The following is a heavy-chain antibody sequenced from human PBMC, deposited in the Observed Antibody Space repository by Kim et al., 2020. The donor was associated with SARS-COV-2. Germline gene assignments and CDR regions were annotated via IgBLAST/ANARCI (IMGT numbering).Heavy chain of an antibody. CDR2: ISGSGGNT. CDR3: AKERASVGSTMASPFASDC. J-gene: IGHJ4*02. V-gene: IGHV3-23*01. D-gene: IGHD1-26*01. CDR1: GFTFSSYA. Sequence: GGSLRLSCGASGFTFSSYAMSWVRQAPGKGLEWVATISGSGGNTNYADSVKGRFTLSRDNSKNTLYLQMNSLRAEDADVDYCAKERASVGSTMASPFASDCWGQGTLVTVSS.